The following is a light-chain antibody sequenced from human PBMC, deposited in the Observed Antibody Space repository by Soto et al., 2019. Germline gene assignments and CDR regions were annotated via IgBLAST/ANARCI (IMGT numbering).Light chain of an antibody. CDR2: EVS. CDR3: SSYTSSSTYV. CDR1: SSDVGSYNR. Sequence: QSVLTQPPSVSGSPGQSVTISCTGTSSDVGSYNRVSWYQQPPGTAPKLMIYEVSNRPSGAPDCFSGSKSGNTASLTISGLQAEDEADYYCSSYTSSSTYVFGTGTKLTVL. J-gene: IGLJ1*01. V-gene: IGLV2-18*02.